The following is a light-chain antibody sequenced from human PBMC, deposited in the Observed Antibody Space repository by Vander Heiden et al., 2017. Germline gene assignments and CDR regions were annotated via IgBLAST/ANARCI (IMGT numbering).Light chain of an antibody. V-gene: IGKV1-39*01. CDR1: QSISSY. J-gene: IGKJ1*01. Sequence: DIQTTQSPSSLSASVGDRVTITCRASQSISSYLNWYQQKPGKAPKLLIYAASSLQSGVPSRFSGSGSGTDFTLTISSLQPEDFATYYCQQSYSTHRTFGQGTKVEIK. CDR2: AAS. CDR3: QQSYSTHRT.